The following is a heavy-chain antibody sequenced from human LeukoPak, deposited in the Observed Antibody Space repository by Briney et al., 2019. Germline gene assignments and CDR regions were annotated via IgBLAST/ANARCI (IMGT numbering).Heavy chain of an antibody. CDR2: ITTTGDRI. D-gene: IGHD2-8*01. V-gene: IGHV3-48*03. J-gene: IGHJ4*02. Sequence: GGSLRLSCAASGFTFDDYGMNWVRQAPGKGLEWIAYITTTGDRIQYADSVKGRFTISRDNTKNSLYLQLNNLRADDTALYYCVRDTKDYWGQGTLVTVSS. CDR1: GFTFDDYG. CDR3: VRDTKDY.